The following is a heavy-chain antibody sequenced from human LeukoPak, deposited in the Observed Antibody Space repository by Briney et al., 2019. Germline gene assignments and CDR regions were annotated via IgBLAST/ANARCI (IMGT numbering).Heavy chain of an antibody. CDR2: IIPIFGTA. J-gene: IGHJ4*02. CDR1: GYTFTSYD. V-gene: IGHV1-69*05. CDR3: ARVGHNYGQDYFDY. D-gene: IGHD4-11*01. Sequence: GASVKVSCKASGYTFTSYDINWVRQATGQGLEWMGGIIPIFGTANYAQKFQGRVTITTDESTSTAYMELSSLRSEDTAVYYCARVGHNYGQDYFDYWGQGTLVTVSS.